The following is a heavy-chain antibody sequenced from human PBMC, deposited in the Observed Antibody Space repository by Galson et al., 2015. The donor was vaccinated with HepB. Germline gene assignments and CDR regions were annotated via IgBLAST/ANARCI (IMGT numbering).Heavy chain of an antibody. D-gene: IGHD3-22*01. CDR1: GFTFSSYG. V-gene: IGHV3-30*18. Sequence: SLRLSCAASGFTFSSYGMHWVRQAPGKGLEWVAVISYDGSNKYYADSVKGRFTISRDNSKNTLYLQMNSLRAEDTAVYYCAKDGGAYDSSGYYFDYWGQGTLVTVSS. J-gene: IGHJ4*02. CDR2: ISYDGSNK. CDR3: AKDGGAYDSSGYYFDY.